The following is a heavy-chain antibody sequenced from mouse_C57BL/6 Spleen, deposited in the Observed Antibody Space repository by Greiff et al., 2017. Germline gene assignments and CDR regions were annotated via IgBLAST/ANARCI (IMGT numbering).Heavy chain of an antibody. CDR1: GYAFSSYW. CDR3: ARLHSYYLDY. J-gene: IGHJ2*01. Sequence: VKLVESGAELVKPGASVKISCKASGYAFSSYWMNWVKQRPGKGLEWIGQIYPGDGDTNYNGKFKGKATLTADKSSSTAYMQLSSLTSEDSAVYFCARLHSYYLDYWGQGTTLTVSS. CDR2: IYPGDGDT. D-gene: IGHD6-1*01. V-gene: IGHV1-80*01.